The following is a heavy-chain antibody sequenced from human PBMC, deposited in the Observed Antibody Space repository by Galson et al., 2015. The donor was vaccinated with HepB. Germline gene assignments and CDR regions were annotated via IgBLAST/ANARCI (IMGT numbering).Heavy chain of an antibody. CDR1: GFIFSNYG. V-gene: IGHV3-30*03. Sequence: SLRLSCAASGFIFSNYGMHWVRQAPGKGLEWVAAISYGSHKYHAASVSGRFTISRDNSKNTLYLQMNGLSADGTAVYYCARDPREQWLVPTFLFDSWGQGTLVTVSS. J-gene: IGHJ4*02. CDR3: ARDPREQWLVPTFLFDS. CDR2: ISYGSHK. D-gene: IGHD6-19*01.